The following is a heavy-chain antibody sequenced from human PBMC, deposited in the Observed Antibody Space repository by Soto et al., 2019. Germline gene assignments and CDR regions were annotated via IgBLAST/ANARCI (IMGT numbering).Heavy chain of an antibody. D-gene: IGHD3-22*01. CDR1: GGSIGSGDYY. CDR3: ARTYYYDSRRFDP. Sequence: SETLSLTCTVSGGSIGSGDYYWSWIRQPPGKGLEWIGYIYYSGSTYYNPSLKSRVTISVDTSKNQFSLKLSSVTAADTAVYYCARTYYYDSRRFDPWGQGTLVTVSS. J-gene: IGHJ5*02. CDR2: IYYSGST. V-gene: IGHV4-30-4*01.